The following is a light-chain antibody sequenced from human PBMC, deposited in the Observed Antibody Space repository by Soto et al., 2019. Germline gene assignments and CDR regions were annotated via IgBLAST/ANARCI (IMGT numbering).Light chain of an antibody. V-gene: IGKV1-9*01. CDR1: QAITNN. CDR3: QKVKSYPRT. CDR2: EES. J-gene: IGKJ4*01. Sequence: DIHLTQSPSSLSASVGDRVTITCRASQAITNNLAWYQQKPGNPPKLLIYEESTLHSGVPSRFSGRKVGTQFILTIDSLQPEDFATYYCQKVKSYPRTFGGGTKVEIK.